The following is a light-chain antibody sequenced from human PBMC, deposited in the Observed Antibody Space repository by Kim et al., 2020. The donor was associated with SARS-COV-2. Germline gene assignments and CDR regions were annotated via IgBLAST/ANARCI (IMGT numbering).Light chain of an antibody. CDR3: QQTTDWPPLT. CDR1: QRVSGD. V-gene: IGKV3-11*01. CDR2: DAS. Sequence: PGDRATLSCRASQRVSGDLAWYQQRSGQAPRRLIYDASKRATGVPGRFSGSGSETDFTLTISRLEPEDFAVYYCQQTTDWPPLTFGGGTKVDIK. J-gene: IGKJ4*01.